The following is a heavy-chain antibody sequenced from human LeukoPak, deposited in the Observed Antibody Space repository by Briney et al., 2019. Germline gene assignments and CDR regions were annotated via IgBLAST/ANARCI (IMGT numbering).Heavy chain of an antibody. CDR2: IIPIFGTA. CDR3: ARDPGYSYGSRAFDI. V-gene: IGHV1-69*05. Sequence: SVKVSCKASGGTFSSYAISWVRQAPGQGLEWMGGIIPIFGTANYAQKFQGRVTITTDESTSTAYMELSSLRSEDTAVYCCARDPGYSYGSRAFDIWGRGTMVTVSS. CDR1: GGTFSSYA. D-gene: IGHD5-18*01. J-gene: IGHJ3*02.